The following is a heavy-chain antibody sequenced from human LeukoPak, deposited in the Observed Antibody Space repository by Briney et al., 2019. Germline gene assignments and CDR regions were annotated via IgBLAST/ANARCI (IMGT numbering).Heavy chain of an antibody. CDR2: ISGSGAAT. Sequence: PGGSPRLSCAASGFTFSSSAMNWVRQAPRKGLEWVSGISGSGAATYSEDSVTGRFTISRDNSENTLFLQMNTLRAVEASVNYCAKSVMITFGALIAPFDPWGQGVLVTVSS. CDR1: GFTFSSSA. V-gene: IGHV3-23*01. CDR3: AKSVMITFGALIAPFDP. D-gene: IGHD3-16*02. J-gene: IGHJ5*02.